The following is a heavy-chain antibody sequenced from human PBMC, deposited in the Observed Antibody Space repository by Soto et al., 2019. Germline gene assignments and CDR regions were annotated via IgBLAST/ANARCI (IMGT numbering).Heavy chain of an antibody. D-gene: IGHD3-22*01. CDR2: IIPILGIA. Sequence: QVQLVQSGAEVKKPGSSVKVSCKASGGTFSSYTISWVRQAPGQGLEWMGRIIPILGIANYAQKFQGRVTITADKSTSTAYMELSSLRSEDTAVYYCVRADYYDSSGYSGWGQGTLVTVSS. J-gene: IGHJ4*02. CDR3: VRADYYDSSGYSG. V-gene: IGHV1-69*02. CDR1: GGTFSSYT.